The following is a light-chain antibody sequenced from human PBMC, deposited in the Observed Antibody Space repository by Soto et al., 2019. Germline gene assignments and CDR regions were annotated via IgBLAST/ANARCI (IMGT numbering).Light chain of an antibody. V-gene: IGKV3-20*01. J-gene: IGKJ1*01. CDR1: QSVSYRY. Sequence: EIVLTQSPATLSLSPGERATLSCRASQSVSYRYLAWYQQKPGQAPRLLIYATSSRATGIPDRFSGGGSGTDFTLTISRLEPEDFAVYYCQQYVSSPRTFGQGTKVDVK. CDR3: QQYVSSPRT. CDR2: ATS.